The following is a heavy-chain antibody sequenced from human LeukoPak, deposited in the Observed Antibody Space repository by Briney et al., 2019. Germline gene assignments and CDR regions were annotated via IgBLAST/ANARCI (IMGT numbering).Heavy chain of an antibody. V-gene: IGHV4-34*01. CDR2: IDYSGTT. CDR3: ARGHRARRDYYYYMDV. J-gene: IGHJ6*03. D-gene: IGHD6-6*01. CDR1: GGSFSSYY. Sequence: SETLSLTCAVYGGSFSSYYWVWIRQPPGKGLEWIGTIDYSGTTYYKPSLKSRVTISVDTSKNQFSLKLSSVTAADTAVYYCARGHRARRDYYYYMDVWGKGTTVTVSS.